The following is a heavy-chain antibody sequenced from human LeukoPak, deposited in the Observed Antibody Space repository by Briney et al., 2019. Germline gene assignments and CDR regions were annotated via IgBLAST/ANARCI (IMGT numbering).Heavy chain of an antibody. V-gene: IGHV4-4*07. CDR1: GCSISSYY. CDR3: AREGYYDFWSGHYNWFDP. D-gene: IGHD3-3*01. J-gene: IGHJ5*02. Sequence: SETLSLTCTASGCSISSYYRSWIRQPAGKGLEWIGRIYTSGSTNYNPSLKSRVTISVDKSKNQFSLKLSSVTAADTAVYYCAREGYYDFWSGHYNWFDPWGKGTLVTVSS. CDR2: IYTSGST.